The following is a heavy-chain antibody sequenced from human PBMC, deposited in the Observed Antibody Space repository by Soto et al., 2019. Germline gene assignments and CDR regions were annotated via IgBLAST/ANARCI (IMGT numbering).Heavy chain of an antibody. CDR3: AREGVAPYYYYGMDV. D-gene: IGHD5-12*01. CDR2: ISTYNGDT. CDR1: GYTFTRSG. Sequence: QVQLVQSGAEVKKPGASVKVSCKDSGYTFTRSGISWVRQAPGQGLEWMGWISTYNGDTNYAQTFQGRVTMTTDTSTSTVYMELRSLRSADTAVYYCAREGVAPYYYYGMDVWGQGTPVTVSS. V-gene: IGHV1-18*01. J-gene: IGHJ6*02.